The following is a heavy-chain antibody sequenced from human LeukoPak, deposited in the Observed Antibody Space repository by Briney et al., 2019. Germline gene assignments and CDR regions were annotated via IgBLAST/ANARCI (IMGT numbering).Heavy chain of an antibody. J-gene: IGHJ1*01. V-gene: IGHV1-69*04. Sequence: SAKVSCKASGGTFSSYAISWVRQAPGQGLEWMGRIIPILGIANYAQKFQGRVTITADKSTSTAYMELSSLRSEDTAVYYCARVLGGSYYAEYFQHWGQGTLVTVSS. CDR2: IIPILGIA. CDR1: GGTFSSYA. CDR3: ARVLGGSYYAEYFQH. D-gene: IGHD1-26*01.